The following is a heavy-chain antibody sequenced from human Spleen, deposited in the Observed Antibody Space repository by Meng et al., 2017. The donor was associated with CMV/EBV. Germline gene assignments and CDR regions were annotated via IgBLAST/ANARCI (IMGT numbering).Heavy chain of an antibody. CDR1: GFTFSSYA. CDR2: ISGSGGST. J-gene: IGHJ6*02. V-gene: IGHV3-23*01. D-gene: IGHD2-2*01. CDR3: ATSRDIVVVPAHYYYYGMDV. Sequence: LSLTCAASGFTFSSYAMSWVRQAPGKGLEWVSAISGSGGSTYYADSVKGRFTISRDNSKNTLYLQMNSLRAEDTAVYYCATSRDIVVVPAHYYYYGMDVWGQGTTVTVSS.